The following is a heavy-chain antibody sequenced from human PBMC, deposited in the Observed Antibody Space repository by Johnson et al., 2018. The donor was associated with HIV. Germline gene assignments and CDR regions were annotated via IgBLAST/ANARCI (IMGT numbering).Heavy chain of an antibody. D-gene: IGHD6-13*01. CDR1: GFTFKDYG. CDR2: VHWNGDGI. CDR3: ARGGAYSSSWFDAFDV. J-gene: IGHJ3*01. Sequence: VQLVESGGSVVRPGGSLRLSCAASGFTFKDYGMSWVRQAPGKGLEWVAGVHWNGDGIGYADSVKGRFTISRDNTKNSLSLKMFSLRAEDTALYYCARGGAYSSSWFDAFDVWGQGTMVTVSS. V-gene: IGHV3-20*04.